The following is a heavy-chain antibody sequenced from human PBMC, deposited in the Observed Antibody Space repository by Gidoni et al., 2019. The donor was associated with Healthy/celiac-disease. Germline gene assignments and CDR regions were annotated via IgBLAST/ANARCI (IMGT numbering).Heavy chain of an antibody. CDR1: GGSISSSSYY. J-gene: IGHJ4*02. Sequence: QLQLQESGPGLVKPSETLSLTCTVSGGSISSSSYYWGWIRQPPGKGLEWIGSIYYSGSTYYHPSLKSRVTISVDTSKNQFSLKLSSVTAADTAVYYCARGVAATPFDYWGQGTLVTVSS. V-gene: IGHV4-39*01. CDR3: ARGVAATPFDY. CDR2: IYYSGST. D-gene: IGHD2-15*01.